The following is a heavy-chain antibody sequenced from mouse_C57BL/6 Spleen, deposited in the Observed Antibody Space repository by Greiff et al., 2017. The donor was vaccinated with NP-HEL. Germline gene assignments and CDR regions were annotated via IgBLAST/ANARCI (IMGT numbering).Heavy chain of an antibody. CDR1: GYAFSSYW. J-gene: IGHJ1*03. Sequence: VHLVESGAELVKPGASVKISCKASGYAFSSYWMNWVKQRPGKGLEWIGQIYPGDGDTNYNGKFKGKATLTADKSSSTAYMQLSSLTSEDSAVYCCARNTQGYFDVWGTGTTVTVSS. CDR3: ARNTQGYFDV. CDR2: IYPGDGDT. V-gene: IGHV1-80*01.